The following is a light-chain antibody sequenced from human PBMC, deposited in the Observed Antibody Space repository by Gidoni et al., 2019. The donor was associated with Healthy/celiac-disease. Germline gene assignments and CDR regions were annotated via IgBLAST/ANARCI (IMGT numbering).Light chain of an antibody. V-gene: IGKV1-27*01. CDR3: QKYNSAPQT. Sequence: DIQMTQSPSSLSASVGDRVTITCRARQGISNYLSWYQQKPGKVPKLLIYAASTLQSGVPSRFSGSGSGTDFTLTISRLQPEDVATYYCQKYNSAPQTFGQGTKVEIK. J-gene: IGKJ1*01. CDR2: AAS. CDR1: QGISNY.